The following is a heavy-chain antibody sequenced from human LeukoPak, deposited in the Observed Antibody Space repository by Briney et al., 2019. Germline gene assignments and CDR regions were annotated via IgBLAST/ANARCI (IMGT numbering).Heavy chain of an antibody. CDR3: ATDLVPYGSGSYYSDY. V-gene: IGHV1-24*01. CDR2: FDPEDGET. D-gene: IGHD3-10*01. Sequence: ASVKVSCKVSGYTLTELSMHWVRQAPGKGLEWMGGFDPEDGETIYAQKFQGRVTMTEDTSTDTAYMELSSLRSEDTAVYYCATDLVPYGSGSYYSDYWGQGTLVTVSS. J-gene: IGHJ4*02. CDR1: GYTLTELS.